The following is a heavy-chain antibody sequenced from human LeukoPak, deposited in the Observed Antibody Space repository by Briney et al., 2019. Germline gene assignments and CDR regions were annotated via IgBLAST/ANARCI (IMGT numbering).Heavy chain of an antibody. D-gene: IGHD1-26*01. Sequence: SETLSLTCTVSGGSISSYYWSWIRQPPGKGLEWIGNIYYSGSTNYNPSLKSRVTISVHTSKNKFSLKLTSVTAADTAVYYCATFDYGSYAVYWGQGTLVTVSS. V-gene: IGHV4-59*01. CDR3: ATFDYGSYAVY. CDR2: IYYSGST. J-gene: IGHJ4*02. CDR1: GGSISSYY.